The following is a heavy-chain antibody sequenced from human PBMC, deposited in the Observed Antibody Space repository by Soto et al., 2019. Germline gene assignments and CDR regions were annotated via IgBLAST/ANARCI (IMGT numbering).Heavy chain of an antibody. CDR2: ISGSGGST. CDR1: GFTFSSYA. V-gene: IGHV3-23*01. D-gene: IGHD3-3*01. CDR3: AKDTLKRDFGVGRHVY. J-gene: IGHJ4*02. Sequence: GGSLRLSCAASGFTFSSYAMSWVRQAPGKGLEWVSAISGSGGSTYYADSVKGRFTISRDNSKNTLYLQMNSLRAEDTAVYYCAKDTLKRDFGVGRHVYWGQGTLVTVSS.